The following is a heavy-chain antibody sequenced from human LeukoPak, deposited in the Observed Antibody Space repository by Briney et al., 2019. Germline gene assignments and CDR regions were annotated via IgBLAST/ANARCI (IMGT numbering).Heavy chain of an antibody. CDR3: ARVYYSGSGSYGGFHY. Sequence: GGSLRLSCVASGFTFRNYALTWVRQAPGKGLEWVSTITGSGGSSDYAASVKGRFTISRDNSENTLYLQMNSLRLEDTAVYYCARVYYSGSGSYGGFHYWGQGTLVTVSS. V-gene: IGHV3-23*01. D-gene: IGHD3-10*01. CDR1: GFTFRNYA. J-gene: IGHJ4*02. CDR2: ITGSGGSS.